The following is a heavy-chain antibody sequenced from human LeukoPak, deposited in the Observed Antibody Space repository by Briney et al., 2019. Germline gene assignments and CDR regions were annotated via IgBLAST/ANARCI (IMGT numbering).Heavy chain of an antibody. J-gene: IGHJ4*02. V-gene: IGHV3-7*01. Sequence: GRSLRLSCAVSGLTFSRYWMTWVRQAPGKGLEWVASIKQDGSEMNYVDSVKGRFTLSRDNAKNSLYLQMNSLGAEDTAVYYCARGYTAPDYWGQGTLVTVS. CDR3: ARGYTAPDY. D-gene: IGHD5-18*01. CDR2: IKQDGSEM. CDR1: GLTFSRYW.